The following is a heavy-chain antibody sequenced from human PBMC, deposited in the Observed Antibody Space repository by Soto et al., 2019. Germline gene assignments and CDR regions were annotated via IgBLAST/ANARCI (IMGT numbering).Heavy chain of an antibody. CDR2: ISYDGSNK. J-gene: IGHJ4*02. CDR1: GFTFSSYA. D-gene: IGHD1-26*01. CDR3: ATCSAVGEYYFDY. Sequence: GGSLRLSCAASGFTFSSYAMHWVRQAPGKGLEWVAVISYDGSNKYYADSVKGRFTISRDNSKNTLYLQMNSLRADYTAVYYCATCSAVGEYYFDYWGQGTLVTVSS. V-gene: IGHV3-30-3*01.